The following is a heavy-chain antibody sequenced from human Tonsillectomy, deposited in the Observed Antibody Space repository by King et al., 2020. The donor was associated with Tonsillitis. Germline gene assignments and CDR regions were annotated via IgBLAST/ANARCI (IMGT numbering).Heavy chain of an antibody. Sequence: EVQLVESGGGLVQPGGSLRLSCAASGFTFNSYTMSWVRQAPGKGLEWVSTISDSGGDTYYAGSVKGRFTISRDNSRDTVYPQMNSLRAEDTAIYYCAKGIVGVSVAFDLWGQGTMVTVSS. J-gene: IGHJ3*01. V-gene: IGHV3-23*04. CDR2: ISDSGGDT. D-gene: IGHD3-10*01. CDR3: AKGIVGVSVAFDL. CDR1: GFTFNSYT.